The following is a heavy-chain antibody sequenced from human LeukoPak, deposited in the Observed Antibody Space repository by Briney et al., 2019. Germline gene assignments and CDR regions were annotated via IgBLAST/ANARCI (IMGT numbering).Heavy chain of an antibody. CDR3: AGYSSGWTDGGWFDP. D-gene: IGHD6-19*01. V-gene: IGHV4-39*01. Sequence: PSETLSLTCTVSGGSISSSSYYWGWIRQPPGKGLEWIGSIYYSGSTYYNPSLKSRVTISVDTSKNQFSLKLSSVTAADTAVYYCAGYSSGWTDGGWFDPWGQGTLVTVSS. J-gene: IGHJ5*02. CDR2: IYYSGST. CDR1: GGSISSSSYY.